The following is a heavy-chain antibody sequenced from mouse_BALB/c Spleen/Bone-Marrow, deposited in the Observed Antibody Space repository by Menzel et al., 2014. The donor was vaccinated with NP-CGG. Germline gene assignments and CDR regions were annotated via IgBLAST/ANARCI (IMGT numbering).Heavy chain of an antibody. CDR2: IAPGSGST. V-gene: IGHV1S41*01. Sequence: DLVKPGASVKLSCKASGYTFTSYWINWIKQRPGPGLEWIGRIAPGSGSTYYDEMFKGKATLTVDTSSSTAYIQLSSLSSEDSAVYVCARSYYGRAMDYWGQGTSVTVSS. CDR1: GYTFTSYW. J-gene: IGHJ4*01. D-gene: IGHD1-1*01. CDR3: ARSYYGRAMDY.